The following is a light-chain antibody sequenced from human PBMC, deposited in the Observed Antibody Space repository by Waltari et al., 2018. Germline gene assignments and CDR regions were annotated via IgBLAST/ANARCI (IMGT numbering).Light chain of an antibody. CDR3: QHYGSSLYT. V-gene: IGKV3-20*01. CDR1: QSLVNNY. CDR2: ATS. J-gene: IGKJ2*01. Sequence: VVLTQFPGTLSLSPGETATLSCRTSQSLVNNYLAWYQQKPGQAPRLLMYATSTRASGIPDRFSGSESGTDFTLTISRLEPEDFAVYYCQHYGSSLYTFGQGTKLELK.